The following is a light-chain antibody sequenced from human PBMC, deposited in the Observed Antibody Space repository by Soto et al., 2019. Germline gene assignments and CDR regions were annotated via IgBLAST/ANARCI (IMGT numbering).Light chain of an antibody. V-gene: IGLV2-14*01. CDR1: SSDVGGYNY. CDR2: EVS. J-gene: IGLJ1*01. CDR3: SSYTSSRTFYV. Sequence: SVLTQPASVSGSPGQSITISCTGTSSDVGGYNYVSWYQQHPGKAPKLMIYEVSNRPSGVSNRFSGSKSGNTASLTISGLQAEDEADYYCSSYTSSRTFYVFGTGTKLTVL.